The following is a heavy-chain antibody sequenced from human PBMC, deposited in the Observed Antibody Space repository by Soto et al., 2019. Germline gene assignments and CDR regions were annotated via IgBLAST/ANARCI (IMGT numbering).Heavy chain of an antibody. CDR2: ISYDGSNK. Sequence: GGSLRLSCAASGFTFSPFWMHWVRQAPGKGLEWVAVISYDGSNKYYADSVKGRFTISRDNSKNTLYLQMNSLRAEDTAVYYWARGNYDSSGYYYFDYWGQGTLVTVSS. D-gene: IGHD3-22*01. V-gene: IGHV3-30-3*01. CDR1: GFTFSPFW. J-gene: IGHJ4*02. CDR3: ARGNYDSSGYYYFDY.